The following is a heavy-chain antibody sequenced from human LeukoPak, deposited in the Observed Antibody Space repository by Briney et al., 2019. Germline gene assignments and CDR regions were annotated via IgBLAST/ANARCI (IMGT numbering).Heavy chain of an antibody. CDR3: AELGITMIGGV. Sequence: GGSLRLSCAASGFTFSDYAMSWVRQAPGKGLEWLSVISGGSSGSTYYADSVTGRFTVSRDNSKNTLYLQMNSPRAEDTAVYYCAELGITMIGGVWGKGTTVTISS. CDR2: ISGGSSGST. D-gene: IGHD3-10*02. J-gene: IGHJ6*04. CDR1: GFTFSDYA. V-gene: IGHV3-23*01.